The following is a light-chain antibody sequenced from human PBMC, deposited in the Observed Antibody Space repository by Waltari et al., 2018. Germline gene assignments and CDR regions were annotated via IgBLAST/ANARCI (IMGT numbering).Light chain of an antibody. CDR2: GAS. CDR1: QTVRTTY. J-gene: IGKJ4*01. Sequence: EIVLTQSPGTLSLSPGERATLSCRASQTVRTTYLAGYQQKPGQAPTLLIYGASSRATGIPDRFRGSGAGTDFSLTISSLEPEDFAVYYCQQYDISPLTFGGGTKVEIK. CDR3: QQYDISPLT. V-gene: IGKV3-20*01.